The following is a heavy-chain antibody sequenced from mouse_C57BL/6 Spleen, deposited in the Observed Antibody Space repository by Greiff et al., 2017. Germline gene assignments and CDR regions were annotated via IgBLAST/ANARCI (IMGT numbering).Heavy chain of an antibody. V-gene: IGHV1-55*01. J-gene: IGHJ4*01. Sequence: VQLQQSGAELVKPGASVKMSCKASGYTFTSYWITWVKQRPGQGLEWIGDIYPGSGSTYYNEKFKSKGTLTVDKSSSKAYMQVSRLTSEGSAVYYCAREGSSSSLYAMDYWGQGTSVTVSS. CDR1: GYTFTSYW. CDR3: AREGSSSSLYAMDY. D-gene: IGHD1-1*01. CDR2: IYPGSGST.